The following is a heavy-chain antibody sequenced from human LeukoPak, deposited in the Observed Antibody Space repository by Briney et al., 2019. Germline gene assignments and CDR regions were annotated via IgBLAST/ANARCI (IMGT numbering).Heavy chain of an antibody. Sequence: PSETLSLTCTVSGGSISSGGYYWSWIRQHPGKGLELIGYIYYSGSTYYNPSLKSRVTISVDTSKNQFSLKLSSVTAADTAVYYCARPRLGSGYLDAFDIWGQGTMVTVSS. J-gene: IGHJ3*02. CDR1: GGSISSGGYY. CDR2: IYYSGST. V-gene: IGHV4-31*03. D-gene: IGHD3-22*01. CDR3: ARPRLGSGYLDAFDI.